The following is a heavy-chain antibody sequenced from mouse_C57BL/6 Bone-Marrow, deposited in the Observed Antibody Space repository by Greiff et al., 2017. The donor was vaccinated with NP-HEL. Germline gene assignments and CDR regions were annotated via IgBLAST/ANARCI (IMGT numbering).Heavy chain of an antibody. Sequence: VKLQQSGAELVRPGTSVKVSCKASGYAFTNYLIEWVKQRPGQGLEWIGVINPGSGGTNYNEKFKGKATLTADKSSSTAYMQLSSLTSEDSAVYFCARRVPYYYGSSYYAMDYWGQGTSVTVSS. CDR1: GYAFTNYL. V-gene: IGHV1-54*01. D-gene: IGHD1-1*01. CDR3: ARRVPYYYGSSYYAMDY. J-gene: IGHJ4*01. CDR2: INPGSGGT.